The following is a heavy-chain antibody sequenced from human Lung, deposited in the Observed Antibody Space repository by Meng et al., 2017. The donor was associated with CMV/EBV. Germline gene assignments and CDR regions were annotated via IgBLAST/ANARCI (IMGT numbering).Heavy chain of an antibody. CDR2: ISYDGGNE. Sequence: LSCAASGFTFSRYGLHWVRQAPGKGLEWVAIISYDGGNEYYADSVKGRFTISRDNSKNTLYLQMNSLRADDTAVYYCAKGSRWLPTDYWGQGTLVTVSS. CDR1: GFTFSRYG. J-gene: IGHJ4*02. V-gene: IGHV3-30*18. CDR3: AKGSRWLPTDY. D-gene: IGHD5-24*01.